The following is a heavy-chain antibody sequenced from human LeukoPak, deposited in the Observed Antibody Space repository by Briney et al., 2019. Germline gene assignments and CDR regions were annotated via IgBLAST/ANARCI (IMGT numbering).Heavy chain of an antibody. CDR3: AKTLAPPPMIVVPPHGDY. CDR1: GFTFSSYS. V-gene: IGHV3-21*01. J-gene: IGHJ4*02. CDR2: ISSSSSYI. Sequence: PGGSLRLSCAASGFTFSSYSMNWVRQAPGKGLEWVSSISSSSSYIYYADSVKGRFTISRDNAKNSLYLQMNSLRAEDTAVYYCAKTLAPPPMIVVPPHGDYWGQGTLVTVSS. D-gene: IGHD3-22*01.